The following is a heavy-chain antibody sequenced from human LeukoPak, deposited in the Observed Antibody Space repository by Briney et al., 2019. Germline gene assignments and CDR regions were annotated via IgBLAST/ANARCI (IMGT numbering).Heavy chain of an antibody. Sequence: SVKVSCKASGGTFSSYAISWVRQAPGQGLEWMGGIIPIFGTANYAQKFQGRVTITADESTSTAYMELSSLRSEDTAVYYCARGPENQLLWGYYWYFDLWGRGTLVTVPS. V-gene: IGHV1-69*01. J-gene: IGHJ2*01. CDR3: ARGPENQLLWGYYWYFDL. D-gene: IGHD2-2*01. CDR2: IIPIFGTA. CDR1: GGTFSSYA.